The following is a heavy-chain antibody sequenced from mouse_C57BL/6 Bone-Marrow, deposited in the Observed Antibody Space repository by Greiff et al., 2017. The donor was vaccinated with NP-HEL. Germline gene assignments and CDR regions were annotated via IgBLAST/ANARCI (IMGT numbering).Heavy chain of an antibody. D-gene: IGHD2-1*01. CDR1: GYTFTDYY. J-gene: IGHJ3*01. CDR3: AREGYYGNYERVWFAY. V-gene: IGHV1-26*01. Sequence: VQLQQSGPELVKPGASVKISCKASGYTFTDYYMNWVKQSHGKSLEWIGDINPNNGGTSYNQKFKGKATLTVDKSSSTAYMELRSLTSEDSAVYYCAREGYYGNYERVWFAYWGQGTLVTVSA. CDR2: INPNNGGT.